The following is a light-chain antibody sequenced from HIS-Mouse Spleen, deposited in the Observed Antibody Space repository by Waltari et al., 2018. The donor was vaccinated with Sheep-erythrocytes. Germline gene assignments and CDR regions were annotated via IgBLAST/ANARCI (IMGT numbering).Light chain of an antibody. Sequence: QSALTQPPSASGSPGQSVTISCTGTSSDVGGYNYVSWYQQHPGKAPKLITDEVSKRPSGVPGRGSGSRSCNTASLTVSGFQAEDEADYDCSSDAGSNNWVFGGGTKLTVL. CDR3: SSDAGSNNWV. V-gene: IGLV2-8*01. CDR1: SSDVGGYNY. CDR2: EVS. J-gene: IGLJ3*02.